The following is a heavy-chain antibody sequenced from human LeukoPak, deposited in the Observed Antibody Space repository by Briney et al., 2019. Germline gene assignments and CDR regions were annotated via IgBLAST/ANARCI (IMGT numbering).Heavy chain of an antibody. CDR3: AKDRYSYAHNWFDP. Sequence: GGSLRLSCAASGFTFDDYAMHWVRQAPGKGLEWVSGISWNSGSIGYADSVKGRFTISRDNAKNSLYLQMNSLRAEDTALYYCAKDRYSYAHNWFDPWGQGTLVTVSS. V-gene: IGHV3-9*01. CDR2: ISWNSGSI. CDR1: GFTFDDYA. J-gene: IGHJ5*02. D-gene: IGHD5-18*01.